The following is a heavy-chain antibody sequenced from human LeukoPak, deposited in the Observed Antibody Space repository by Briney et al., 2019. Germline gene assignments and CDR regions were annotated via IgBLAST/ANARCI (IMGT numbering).Heavy chain of an antibody. CDR3: ARDSAIAAAGTTKFDP. Sequence: GGSLRLSCAASGFTFSSYSMNWVRQAPGKGLEWVSSISSSSSYIYYADSVKGRFTISRDNAKNSLYLQMNSLRAEDTAVYYCARDSAIAAAGTTKFDPWGQGTLVTVSS. J-gene: IGHJ5*02. CDR2: ISSSSSYI. CDR1: GFTFSSYS. D-gene: IGHD6-13*01. V-gene: IGHV3-21*01.